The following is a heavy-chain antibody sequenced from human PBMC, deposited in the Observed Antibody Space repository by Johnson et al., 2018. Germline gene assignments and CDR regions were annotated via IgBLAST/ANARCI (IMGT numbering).Heavy chain of an antibody. CDR2: INHSGST. Sequence: QVQLQQWGSGLLKPSETLSLTCAVYGGSFSGYYWSWIRQPPGKGLEWIGEINHSGSTNYNPSLKSRVTISVDTSKNQFSLKLSSVTAADTAVYYCAKYSLGYYYDSSGRDAFDIWGQGTMVTVSS. D-gene: IGHD3-22*01. J-gene: IGHJ3*02. CDR1: GGSFSGYY. V-gene: IGHV4-34*01. CDR3: AKYSLGYYYDSSGRDAFDI.